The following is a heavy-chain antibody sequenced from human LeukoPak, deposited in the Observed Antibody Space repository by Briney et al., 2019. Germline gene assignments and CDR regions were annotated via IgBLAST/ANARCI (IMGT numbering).Heavy chain of an antibody. D-gene: IGHD3-22*01. CDR2: INWNGGST. CDR1: GFTLDDYG. J-gene: IGHJ1*01. CDR3: ARGPTRYYYDSSGYYYSEYFQH. V-gene: IGHV3-20*04. Sequence: GGSLRLSCAASGFTLDDYGMSWFRQAPGKGLEWVSGINWNGGSTGYADSVKGRFTISRDNAKNSLYLQMNSLRAEDTALYYCARGPTRYYYDSSGYYYSEYFQHWGQGTLVTVSS.